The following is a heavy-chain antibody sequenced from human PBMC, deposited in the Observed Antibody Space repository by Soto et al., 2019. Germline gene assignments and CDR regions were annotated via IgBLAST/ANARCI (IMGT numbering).Heavy chain of an antibody. D-gene: IGHD1-1*01. Sequence: ASVKGSCKAAGYTITIYYMDWVRQDTGQGLEWMGIINPSGGSTSYAQKFQGRVTMTRDTSTSTVYMELSSLRSEDTAVYYCARVREVDSRYGKTCFDPWGEGTLVT. CDR3: ARVREVDSRYGKTCFDP. CDR1: GYTITIYY. J-gene: IGHJ5*02. V-gene: IGHV1-46*01. CDR2: INPSGGST.